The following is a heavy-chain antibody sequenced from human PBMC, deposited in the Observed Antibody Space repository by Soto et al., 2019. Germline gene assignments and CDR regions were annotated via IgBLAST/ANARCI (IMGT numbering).Heavy chain of an antibody. V-gene: IGHV1-69*13. Sequence: SVKVSCKASGGTFSSYAISWVRQAPGQGLEWMGGIIPIFGTANYAQKFQGRVTITADESTSTAYMELSSLRSEDTATYYCAKTYDGTGQPSHWFAPWGQGTPVTVSS. D-gene: IGHD3-22*01. CDR3: AKTYDGTGQPSHWFAP. CDR2: IIPIFGTA. CDR1: GGTFSSYA. J-gene: IGHJ5*02.